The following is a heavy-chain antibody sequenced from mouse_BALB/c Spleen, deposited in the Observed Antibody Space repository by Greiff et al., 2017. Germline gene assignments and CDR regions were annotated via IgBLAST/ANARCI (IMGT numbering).Heavy chain of an antibody. CDR2: IYPGDGDT. D-gene: IGHD3-1*01. CDR3: ARFQLGLLYYAMDY. CDR1: GYAFSSYW. V-gene: IGHV1-80*01. J-gene: IGHJ4*01. Sequence: QVQLQQSGAELVRPGSSVKISCKASGYAFSSYWMNWVKQRPGQGLEWIGQIYPGDGDTNYNGKFKGKATLTADKSSSTAYMQLSSLTSEDSAVYFCARFQLGLLYYAMDYWGQGTSVTVSS.